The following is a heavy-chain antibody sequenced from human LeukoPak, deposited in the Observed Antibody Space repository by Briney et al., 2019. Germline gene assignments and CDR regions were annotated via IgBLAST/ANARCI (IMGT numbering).Heavy chain of an antibody. Sequence: ASVKVSCKASGYSFTYYPLNWVRQAPGQRLEWMGWINAGNGNTKYSQKFQGRVTITRDTSASTAYMELSSLRSEDTAVYYCARDGEYSGSYYDYWGQGTLVTVSS. CDR1: GYSFTYYP. J-gene: IGHJ4*02. CDR3: ARDGEYSGSYYDY. V-gene: IGHV1-3*01. CDR2: INAGNGNT. D-gene: IGHD1-26*01.